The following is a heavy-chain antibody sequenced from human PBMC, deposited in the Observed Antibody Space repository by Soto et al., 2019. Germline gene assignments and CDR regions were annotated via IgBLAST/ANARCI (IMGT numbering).Heavy chain of an antibody. CDR2: IIPILGIA. D-gene: IGHD4-17*01. Sequence: QVQLVQSGAEVKKPGSSVKVSCKASGGTFSSYTISWVRQAPGQGLEWMGRIIPILGIANYAQKFQGRVTITAEKSTSTAYLELSSLGSEDTAVDYCARDRDYGGNSGAVNLGQGTLGTLSS. CDR1: GGTFSSYT. V-gene: IGHV1-69*08. CDR3: ARDRDYGGNSGAVN. J-gene: IGHJ4*02.